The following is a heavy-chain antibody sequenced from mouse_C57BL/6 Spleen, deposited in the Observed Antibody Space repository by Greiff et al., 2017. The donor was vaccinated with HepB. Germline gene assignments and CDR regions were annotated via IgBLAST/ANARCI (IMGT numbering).Heavy chain of an antibody. J-gene: IGHJ4*01. D-gene: IGHD2-13*01. CDR2: IYPSSGNT. CDR3: PRSDLYYYAMDY. CDR1: GYTFTSYG. Sequence: VKLQESGAELARPGASVKLSCKASGYTFTSYGISWVKQRTGQGLEWIGEIYPSSGNTYYNEKFKGKATLTADKSSSTAYMKLRSLTSEDSAVYFCPRSDLYYYAMDYWGQGTSVTVSS. V-gene: IGHV1-81*01.